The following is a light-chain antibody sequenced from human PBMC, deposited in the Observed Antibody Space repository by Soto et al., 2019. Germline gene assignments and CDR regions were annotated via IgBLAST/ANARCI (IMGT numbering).Light chain of an antibody. CDR3: QQYGSSPAT. V-gene: IGKV3-20*01. Sequence: EIVLTQSPGTLSLSPGERATLSCRASQSVYNTYLGWYQQKPGQAPRLLIYGASSRTTGTPEGFNGGGPGKDLTLPITRLEPEDWAVYCCQQYGSSPATFGEGTKVEF. CDR1: QSVYNTY. CDR2: GAS. J-gene: IGKJ2*01.